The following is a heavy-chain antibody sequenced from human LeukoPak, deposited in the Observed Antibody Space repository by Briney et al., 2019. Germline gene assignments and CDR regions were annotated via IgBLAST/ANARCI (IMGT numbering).Heavy chain of an antibody. CDR3: ARFIAAANDAFDI. Sequence: GGSLRLSCAASGFTFSGYSMNWVRQTPGKGLEWVSSISSSSSYIYYADSVKGRFTISRDNAKNSLYLQMNSLRAEDTAVYYCARFIAAANDAFDIWGQGTMVTVSS. D-gene: IGHD6-13*01. V-gene: IGHV3-21*01. CDR1: GFTFSGYS. CDR2: ISSSSSYI. J-gene: IGHJ3*02.